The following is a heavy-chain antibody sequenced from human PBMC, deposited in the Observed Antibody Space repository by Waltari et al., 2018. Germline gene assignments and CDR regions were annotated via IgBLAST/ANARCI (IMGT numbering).Heavy chain of an antibody. Sequence: QVQLQESGPGLVKPSETLSLNCTVSGSSIIGGYHWGWFRQPPGKGLEWIGSIYNGGNTYHNPSLKSRATISGGTSKNQFSLKLSSVTAADTAVFFCARGGVLTTERFFDYWGRGTLVAVSS. CDR2: IYNGGNT. D-gene: IGHD4-4*01. CDR1: GSSIIGGYH. J-gene: IGHJ4*02. CDR3: ARGGVLTTERFFDY. V-gene: IGHV4-38-2*02.